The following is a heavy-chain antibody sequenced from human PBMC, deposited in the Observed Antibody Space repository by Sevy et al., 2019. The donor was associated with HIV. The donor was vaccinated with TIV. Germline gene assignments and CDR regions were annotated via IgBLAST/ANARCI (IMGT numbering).Heavy chain of an antibody. J-gene: IGHJ4*02. CDR2: ISYDGSNK. Sequence: GGSLRLSCAASGFNISSNYLSWVRQAPGKGLEWVAVISYDGSNKYYADSVKGRFTISRDNSKNTLYLQMNSLRAEDRAVYYCARDQSVSIAAAGLDHDTTHGFDYWGQGTLVTVSS. CDR1: GFNISSNY. V-gene: IGHV3-30*03. D-gene: IGHD6-13*01. CDR3: ARDQSVSIAAAGLDHDTTHGFDY.